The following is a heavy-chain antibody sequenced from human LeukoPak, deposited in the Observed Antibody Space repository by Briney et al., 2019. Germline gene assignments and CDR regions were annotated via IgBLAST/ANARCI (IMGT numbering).Heavy chain of an antibody. J-gene: IGHJ4*02. D-gene: IGHD5-18*01. Sequence: LETLSLTCTVSGCSISSSSYYWGWIRQPPGKGLEWIGSIYYSGSTHYNPSLKSRVTISVDTSKNQFSLKLSSVTAADTAVYYCARHVDTAMVYFDYWGQGTLVTVSS. CDR3: ARHVDTAMVYFDY. CDR2: IYYSGST. V-gene: IGHV4-39*01. CDR1: GCSISSSSYY.